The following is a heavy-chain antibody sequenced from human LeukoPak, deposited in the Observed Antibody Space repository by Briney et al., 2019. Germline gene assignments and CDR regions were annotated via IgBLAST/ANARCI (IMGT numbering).Heavy chain of an antibody. CDR3: AKVGCSSTSCRGYYYGMDV. V-gene: IGHV3-23*01. CDR2: ISGSGGST. J-gene: IGHJ6*02. CDR1: GFTFSSYS. D-gene: IGHD2-2*01. Sequence: GGSLRLSCAASGFTFSSYSMNWVRQAPGKGLEWVSAISGSGGSTYYADSVKGRFTISRDNSKNTLYLQMNSLRAEDTAVYYCAKVGCSSTSCRGYYYGMDVWGQGTTVTVSS.